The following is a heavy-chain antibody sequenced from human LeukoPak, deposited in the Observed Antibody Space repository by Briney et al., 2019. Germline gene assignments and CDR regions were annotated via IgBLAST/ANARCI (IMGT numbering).Heavy chain of an antibody. Sequence: GASVKVSCKASGYTFTSYGISWVRQAPGQGLEWMGWISAYNGNTNYAQKLQGRVTMTTGTSTSTAYMELRSLRSDDTAVYYCARDLKWLRPNWFDPWGQGTLVTVSS. D-gene: IGHD5-12*01. CDR1: GYTFTSYG. CDR2: ISAYNGNT. J-gene: IGHJ5*02. CDR3: ARDLKWLRPNWFDP. V-gene: IGHV1-18*01.